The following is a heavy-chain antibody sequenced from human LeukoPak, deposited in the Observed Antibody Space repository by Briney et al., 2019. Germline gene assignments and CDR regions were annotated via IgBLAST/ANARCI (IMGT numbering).Heavy chain of an antibody. V-gene: IGHV1-18*01. CDR2: ISTFNDHT. CDR1: GYAFSNYG. Sequence: GASVKVSCKASGYAFSNYGISWVRQAPGQGLEWLGWISTFNDHTTYALKFQDRGTMTTDTSTDTAYLELRSLRTDDTAVYYCARRHLVGSGYFDHWGQGTLVTVSS. D-gene: IGHD2-15*01. J-gene: IGHJ4*02. CDR3: ARRHLVGSGYFDH.